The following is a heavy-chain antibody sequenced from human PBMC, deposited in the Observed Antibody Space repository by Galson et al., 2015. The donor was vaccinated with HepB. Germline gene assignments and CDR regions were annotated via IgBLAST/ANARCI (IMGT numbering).Heavy chain of an antibody. CDR1: GFTFSRYT. V-gene: IGHV3-48*01. CDR3: VRELSGVGYCSGASCYAHAFDI. CDR2: ISTSSSTI. J-gene: IGHJ3*02. Sequence: SLRLSCAASGFTFSRYTMNWVRQAPGRGLEWVSCISTSSSTIYYADSVEGRFTISRDDAKNSLYLQMNSMRAEDTSVYYCVRELSGVGYCSGASCYAHAFDIWGQGTMVTVSS. D-gene: IGHD2-2*01.